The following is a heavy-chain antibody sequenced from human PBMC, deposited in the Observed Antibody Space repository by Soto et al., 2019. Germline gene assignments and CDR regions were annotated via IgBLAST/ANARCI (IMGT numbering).Heavy chain of an antibody. J-gene: IGHJ4*02. CDR3: AKDPTSYDSSAQFDS. V-gene: IGHV3-23*01. D-gene: IGHD3-22*01. CDR1: GFSFSDYY. Sequence: GGSLRLSCAASGFSFSDYYMSWIRQAPGKGLEWVSGISGGGGSTYHADSVKGRFTISRDNSKNTLYLQMNSLRAEDTAVYYCAKDPTSYDSSAQFDSWGQGTLVTVSS. CDR2: ISGGGGST.